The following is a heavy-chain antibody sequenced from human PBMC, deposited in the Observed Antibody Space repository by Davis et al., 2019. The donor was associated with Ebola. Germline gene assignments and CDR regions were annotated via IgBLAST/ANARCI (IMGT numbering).Heavy chain of an antibody. CDR3: AKAGHCGNYCSFDS. J-gene: IGHJ4*02. CDR2: IGSGGGSI. CDR1: GFTFSSYD. Sequence: GGSLRLSCAASGFTFSSYDMHWVRQAPGKGLEWVSSIGSGGGSIYYADSVKGRFTISRDNSKNTLYLQMNSLRAEDAAVYYCAKAGHCGNYCSFDSWGQGTLVTVSS. V-gene: IGHV3-23*01. D-gene: IGHD2-21*01.